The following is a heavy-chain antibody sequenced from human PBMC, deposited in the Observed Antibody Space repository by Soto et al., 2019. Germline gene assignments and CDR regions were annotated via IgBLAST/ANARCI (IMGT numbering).Heavy chain of an antibody. Sequence: PGGSLRLSCAASGFTFSDFYMSWIRQAPGKGLEWVSSIAGRDGTTSYTDSVKGRFTVSRDNAKNSLYLQMDSLRAEDTAMYYCARGGYVGYIIYWGQGILVTVSS. V-gene: IGHV3-11*01. CDR3: ARGGYVGYIIY. CDR2: IAGRDGTT. J-gene: IGHJ4*02. CDR1: GFTFSDFY. D-gene: IGHD5-12*01.